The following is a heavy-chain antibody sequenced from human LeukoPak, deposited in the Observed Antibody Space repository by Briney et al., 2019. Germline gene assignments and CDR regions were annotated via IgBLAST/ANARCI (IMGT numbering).Heavy chain of an antibody. D-gene: IGHD2-8*02. Sequence: SETLSLTCTLSGGSISSYYWSWTRQPAGKGLEWIGRIYTSGSTNYNPPLKSRVTMSVDTSKNQFSLKLSSVTAVDTAVYYCARGSWWGPTSMFDYWGQGTLVTVSS. V-gene: IGHV4-4*07. CDR3: ARGSWWGPTSMFDY. CDR1: GGSISSYY. J-gene: IGHJ4*02. CDR2: IYTSGST.